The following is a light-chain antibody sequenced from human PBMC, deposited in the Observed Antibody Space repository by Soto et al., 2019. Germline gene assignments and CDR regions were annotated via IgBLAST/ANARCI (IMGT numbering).Light chain of an antibody. J-gene: IGLJ1*01. CDR2: DVS. CDR3: SSYTSSSTQV. Sequence: SVLTQPASVSGSPGQSITVSCTGTSSDVGFYDFVSWYQQHPGKAPKLMIYDVSNRPSGASNRFSGSKSGNTASLTISGLQAEDEADYYCSSYTSSSTQVFGTGTKVTVL. V-gene: IGLV2-14*01. CDR1: SSDVGFYDF.